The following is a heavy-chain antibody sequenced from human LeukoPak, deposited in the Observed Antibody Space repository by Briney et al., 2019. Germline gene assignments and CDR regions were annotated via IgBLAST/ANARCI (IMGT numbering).Heavy chain of an antibody. CDR2: IYPGDSDT. CDR1: GYSFTSYW. J-gene: IGHJ4*02. V-gene: IGHV5-51*01. D-gene: IGHD4-17*01. CDR3: ARQVDDYGDYGHY. Sequence: GESLEISGKGSGYSFTSYWIGWVRQMPGKGLEWIGIIYPGDSDTRYSPSFQGQVTISADKSISTAYLQWSSLKASDTAMYYCARQVDDYGDYGHYWGQGTLVTVSS.